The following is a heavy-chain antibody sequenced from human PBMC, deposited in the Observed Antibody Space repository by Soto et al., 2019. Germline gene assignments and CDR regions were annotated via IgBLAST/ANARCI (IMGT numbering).Heavy chain of an antibody. V-gene: IGHV3-23*01. D-gene: IGHD2-8*01. J-gene: IGHJ4*02. CDR3: GMEGKMGVEGSDV. CDR2: VRGDFVTT. Sequence: VVSLRLSCATSGFTFSDHAMHWGRQAPGEGLEWVSGVRGDFVTTPYADSVKGRFTISRDNSKNTLYLQMNSLRAEDTAIYYWGMEGKMGVEGSDVWGQGTIVAVS. CDR1: GFTFSDHA.